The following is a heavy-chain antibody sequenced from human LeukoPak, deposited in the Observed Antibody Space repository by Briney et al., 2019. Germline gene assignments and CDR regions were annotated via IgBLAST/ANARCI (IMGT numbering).Heavy chain of an antibody. Sequence: PSETLSLTCAVYGGSFSGYYWSWIRQPPGKGLEWIGEINHSGSTNYNPSLKSQVTISVDTSKNQFSLKLSSVTAADTAVYYCARLRIRGYCSSTSCYPWGQGTLVTVSS. CDR1: GGSFSGYY. J-gene: IGHJ5*02. V-gene: IGHV4-34*01. D-gene: IGHD2-2*01. CDR2: INHSGST. CDR3: ARLRIRGYCSSTSCYP.